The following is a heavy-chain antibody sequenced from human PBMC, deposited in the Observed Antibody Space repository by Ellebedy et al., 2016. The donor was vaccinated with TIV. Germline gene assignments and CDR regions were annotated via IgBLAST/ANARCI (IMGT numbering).Heavy chain of an antibody. CDR3: ATDGSYGDYRSPTHAFVM. Sequence: GESLKISCAASGFTFRSYWMSWVRQAPGKGLEWVGNINQDGSDKYYVDSLRGRFTISRDNAKNSVYLQMNSLRGEDTAVYYCATDGSYGDYRSPTHAFVMWGQGTLVTVSS. D-gene: IGHD4-17*01. CDR1: GFTFRSYW. J-gene: IGHJ3*02. V-gene: IGHV3-7*01. CDR2: INQDGSDK.